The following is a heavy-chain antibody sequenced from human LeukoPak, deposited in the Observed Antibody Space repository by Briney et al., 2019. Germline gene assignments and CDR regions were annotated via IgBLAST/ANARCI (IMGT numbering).Heavy chain of an antibody. CDR1: GFTFSSYA. V-gene: IGHV3-30-3*01. CDR2: ISYDGSNK. J-gene: IGHJ4*02. D-gene: IGHD6-19*01. Sequence: PGRSLRLSCAASGFTFSSYAMHWVRQAPGKGLEWVAVISYDGSNKYYADSVKGRFTISRDNSKNTLYLQMNSLRAEDTAVYYCARDQDMAVAGFKYWGQGTLVIVSS. CDR3: ARDQDMAVAGFKY.